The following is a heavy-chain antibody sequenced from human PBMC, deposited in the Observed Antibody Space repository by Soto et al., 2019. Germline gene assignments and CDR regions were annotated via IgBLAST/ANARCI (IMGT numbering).Heavy chain of an antibody. J-gene: IGHJ5*02. V-gene: IGHV1-2*02. CDR1: GYTFTGYY. Sequence: ASVKVSCKASGYTFTGYYMHWVRQAPGQGLEWMGWINPNSGGTNYAQKFQGRVTMTGDTSISTAYMELSRLRSDDTAVYYCARARRVGIAVDVYNWFDPWGQGTLVTVSS. CDR2: INPNSGGT. CDR3: ARARRVGIAVDVYNWFDP. D-gene: IGHD6-19*01.